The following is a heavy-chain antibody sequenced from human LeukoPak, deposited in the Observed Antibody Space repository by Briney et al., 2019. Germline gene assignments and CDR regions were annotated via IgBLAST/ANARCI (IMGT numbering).Heavy chain of an antibody. V-gene: IGHV2-5*02. Sequence: ESGPTLVKPTQTLTLTCTFSGFSLSTSGVGVGWIRQPPGKALEWLALIYWDDDKRYSPSLKSRLTITKDTSKNQVVLTMTNMDSVDTATYYCARTKATNYYDSSGYRDYWGQGTLVTVSS. CDR1: GFSLSTSGVG. J-gene: IGHJ4*02. CDR2: IYWDDDK. CDR3: ARTKATNYYDSSGYRDY. D-gene: IGHD3-22*01.